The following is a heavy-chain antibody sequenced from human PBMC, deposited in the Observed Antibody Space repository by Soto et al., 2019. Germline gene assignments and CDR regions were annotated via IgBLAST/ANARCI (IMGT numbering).Heavy chain of an antibody. V-gene: IGHV1-18*01. CDR3: VVAAQPYYFDY. CDR2: ISAYNGNT. Sequence: ASVKVSSKASGYTFTSYGISWVRQAPGQGLEWMGWISAYNGNTNYAQKLQGRVTMTTDTSTSTAYMELRSLRSDDTAVYYCVVAAQPYYFDYWGQGTLVTVSS. CDR1: GYTFTSYG. J-gene: IGHJ4*02. D-gene: IGHD2-15*01.